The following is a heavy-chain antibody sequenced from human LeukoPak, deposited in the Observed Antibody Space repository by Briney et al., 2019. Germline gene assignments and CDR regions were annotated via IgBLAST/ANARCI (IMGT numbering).Heavy chain of an antibody. Sequence: GGSLRLSCAASGFTVSDNYMSWARQAPGKGLEWVSVIYSGGTTYSADSVKGRFTISRDNSKNTLYLQMNSLRAEDTAVYYCARHDSWAGWFDPWGQGTLVTVSS. CDR2: IYSGGTT. D-gene: IGHD3-22*01. V-gene: IGHV3-53*01. CDR1: GFTVSDNY. CDR3: ARHDSWAGWFDP. J-gene: IGHJ5*02.